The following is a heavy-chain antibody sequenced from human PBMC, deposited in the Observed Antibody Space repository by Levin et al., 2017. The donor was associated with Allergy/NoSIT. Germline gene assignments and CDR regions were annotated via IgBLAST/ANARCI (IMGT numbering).Heavy chain of an antibody. D-gene: IGHD3-10*01. V-gene: IGHV4-39*01. J-gene: IGHJ4*02. CDR1: GDSISSSTYF. Sequence: SQTLSLTCTVSGDSISSSTYFWAWIRQPPGKGLEWIGNIYYNGITYYNPSLKSRVTISVDTSRNQFSLKLPSVTAADTSVYYCARLKSDTYGSGTYVFDYWGQGVLVTVSS. CDR3: ARLKSDTYGSGTYVFDY. CDR2: IYYNGIT.